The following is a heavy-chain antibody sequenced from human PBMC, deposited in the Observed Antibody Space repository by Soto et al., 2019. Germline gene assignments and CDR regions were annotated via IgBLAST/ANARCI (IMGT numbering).Heavy chain of an antibody. CDR3: AKIPTGSGSSKFDY. Sequence: GGSLRLSCAASGFTFRTYAMNWVRQAPGKGLEWVSAISGSGSFTHYADSVRGRFTISRDNSQNQLYLQMNNLRGDDTAMYYCAKIPTGSGSSKFDYWGQGIQVTVSS. CDR1: GFTFRTYA. CDR2: ISGSGSFT. V-gene: IGHV3-23*01. D-gene: IGHD3-10*01. J-gene: IGHJ4*02.